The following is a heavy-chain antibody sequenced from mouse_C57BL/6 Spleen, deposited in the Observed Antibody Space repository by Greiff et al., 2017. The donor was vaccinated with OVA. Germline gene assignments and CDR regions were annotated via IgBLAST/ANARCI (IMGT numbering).Heavy chain of an antibody. D-gene: IGHD2-5*01. J-gene: IGHJ4*01. V-gene: IGHV8-8*01. CDR2: IWWDDDK. CDR1: GFSLSTFGMG. Sequence: QVQLQQSGPGILQPSQTLSLTCSFSGFSLSTFGMGVGWIRQPSGKGLEWLVHIWWDDDKYYNPALKSRLTNSKDTTKNYLFLKNANVDTADTATYYCARIPCSNYVHYAMDYWGQGTSVTVSS. CDR3: ARIPCSNYVHYAMDY.